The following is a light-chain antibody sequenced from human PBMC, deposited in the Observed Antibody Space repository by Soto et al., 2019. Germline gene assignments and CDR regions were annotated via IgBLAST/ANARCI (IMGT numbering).Light chain of an antibody. CDR2: GAS. CDR3: QQYNNWPYT. Sequence: EIVMTQSPATLSVSPGERATLSCRASQSVSSNLAWYQQKPGQAPRLLIYGASTRATGMPARFSGSGSGTEFILTISSLQSEDFAAYYCQQYNNWPYTFGQGTKLEIK. J-gene: IGKJ2*01. CDR1: QSVSSN. V-gene: IGKV3-15*01.